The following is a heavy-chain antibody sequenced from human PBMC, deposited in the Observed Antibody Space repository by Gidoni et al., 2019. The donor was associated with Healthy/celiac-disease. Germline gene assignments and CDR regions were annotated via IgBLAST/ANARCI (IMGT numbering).Heavy chain of an antibody. CDR3: AADRLPYYYDSSGYYPHAFDI. CDR2: MVVGSGNT. V-gene: IGHV1-58*01. Sequence: QMQLVQSGAEVQKPGTSVNVYCTADGFTVTSSAGHWGRQARGQSLEWIALMVVGSGNTNYAQKLQERVTITRDMSTSTAYMGLSSLRSEDTAVYYCAADRLPYYYDSSGYYPHAFDIWGQGTMVTVSS. D-gene: IGHD3-22*01. CDR1: GFTVTSSA. J-gene: IGHJ3*02.